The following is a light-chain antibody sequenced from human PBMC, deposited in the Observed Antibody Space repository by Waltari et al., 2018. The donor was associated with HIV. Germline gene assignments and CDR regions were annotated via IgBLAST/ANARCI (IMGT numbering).Light chain of an antibody. CDR1: QSISAK. V-gene: IGKV3-15*01. J-gene: IGKJ2*01. Sequence: TLSVSPGQRVTLSCRASQSISAKVAWYQQRPGQAPRLLIYEAATRPTGIPARFSGSGSGTEFTLTISSLQSEDFATYFCQQYDDGPRGITFGQGTMLEIK. CDR2: EAA. CDR3: QQYDDGPRGIT.